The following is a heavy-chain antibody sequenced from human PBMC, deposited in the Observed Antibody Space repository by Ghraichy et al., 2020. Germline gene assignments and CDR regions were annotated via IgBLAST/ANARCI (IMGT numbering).Heavy chain of an antibody. CDR1: GGSINNYY. CDR3: ARDRSGNYYFDY. J-gene: IGHJ4*02. D-gene: IGHD1-26*01. V-gene: IGHV4-59*01. Sequence: SETLSLTCTVSGGSINNYYWNWIRQPPGKGLEYIGYIYYSGGTNYNPSLKGRVTMSLDTSKNQFSLKLNSVTAADTAVYYCARDRSGNYYFDYWVQGTLVTVSS. CDR2: IYYSGGT.